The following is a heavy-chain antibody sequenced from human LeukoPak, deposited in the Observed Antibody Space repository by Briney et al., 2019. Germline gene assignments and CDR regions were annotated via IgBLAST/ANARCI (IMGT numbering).Heavy chain of an antibody. CDR3: VRSDNSGYYPRTLDY. CDR2: ISTYNGNR. J-gene: IGHJ4*02. Sequence: ASVKVSCKASGYSFSAYGFSWVRQAPGQGLEWMGWISTYNGNRNYAQKVQGRVTMTPFTSSSTAYMELRSLRSDDTAMYYCVRSDNSGYYPRTLDYWGQGTLVTVSS. D-gene: IGHD3-22*01. V-gene: IGHV1-18*01. CDR1: GYSFSAYG.